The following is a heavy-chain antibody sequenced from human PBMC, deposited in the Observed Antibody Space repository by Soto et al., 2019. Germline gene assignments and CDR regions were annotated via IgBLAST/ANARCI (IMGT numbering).Heavy chain of an antibody. D-gene: IGHD1-1*01. Sequence: QVQLVQSGGGVVQPGRSLRLSCATSGFTFSSYDMQWVRHAPGKGLEWVALISYEGLNTYYADSVRGRFIISRDNSKNILYLQMHSLRPDDTAVYYCAKLIYPLNSSGLDVWCQGATVIVSS. V-gene: IGHV3-30*18. CDR2: ISYEGLNT. CDR3: AKLIYPLNSSGLDV. J-gene: IGHJ6*02. CDR1: GFTFSSYD.